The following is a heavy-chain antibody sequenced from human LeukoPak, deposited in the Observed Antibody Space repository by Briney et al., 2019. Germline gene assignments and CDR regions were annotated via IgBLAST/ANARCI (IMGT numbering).Heavy chain of an antibody. J-gene: IGHJ3*02. CDR3: ARPYSSSWHDKGLFDI. D-gene: IGHD6-13*01. CDR2: IRYDGSNK. Sequence: PGGSLRLSCAASGFTFSSYGMHWVRQAPGKGLEWVGFIRYDGSNKYYADSVKGRFTISRDNSKNTLYLQMTSLRAEDTAVYYCARPYSSSWHDKGLFDIWGQGTMVTISS. V-gene: IGHV3-30*02. CDR1: GFTFSSYG.